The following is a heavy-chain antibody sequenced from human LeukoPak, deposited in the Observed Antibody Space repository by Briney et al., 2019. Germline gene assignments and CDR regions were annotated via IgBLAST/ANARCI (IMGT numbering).Heavy chain of an antibody. J-gene: IGHJ5*02. CDR1: GGSISSSSYY. Sequence: SDTLSLTCTVSGGSISSSSYYWGWIRQPPGKGLEWIGSIYYSGSTFYNPSLKSRVIISVDTSKNQFSLKLSSVTAADTAIYYCARHGRATAMLLNWFDPWGQGTLVTVSS. CDR3: ARHGRATAMLLNWFDP. CDR2: IYYSGST. V-gene: IGHV4-39*01. D-gene: IGHD5-18*01.